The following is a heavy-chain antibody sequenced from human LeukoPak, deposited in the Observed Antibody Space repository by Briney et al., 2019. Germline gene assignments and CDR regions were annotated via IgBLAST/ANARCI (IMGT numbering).Heavy chain of an antibody. CDR2: ISSSSSYI. D-gene: IGHD2-2*01. Sequence: GGSLRLSCAASGFTFSSYSMNWVRQAPGKGLEWVSSISSSSSYIYYADSVKGRFTISRDNAKNSLYLQMNSLRAEDTAVYYCASSHEAGYCSSTSCFRLDYWGQGTLVTVSS. J-gene: IGHJ4*02. CDR1: GFTFSSYS. CDR3: ASSHEAGYCSSTSCFRLDY. V-gene: IGHV3-21*01.